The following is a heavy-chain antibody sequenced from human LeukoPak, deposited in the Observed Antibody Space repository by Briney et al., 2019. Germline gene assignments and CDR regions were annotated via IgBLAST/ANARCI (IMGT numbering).Heavy chain of an antibody. V-gene: IGHV1-18*01. D-gene: IGHD2-15*01. CDR3: ARDWNAGYCSGGSCYSSWFDP. CDR2: ISVYNGNT. CDR1: GYTFTSYG. J-gene: IGHJ5*02. Sequence: GASVKVSCKASGYTFTSYGISWVRQAPGQGLEWMGWISVYNGNTNYAQKLQGRVTMTTDTSTSTAYMELRSLRSDDTAVYSCARDWNAGYCSGGSCYSSWFDPWGQGTLVTVSS.